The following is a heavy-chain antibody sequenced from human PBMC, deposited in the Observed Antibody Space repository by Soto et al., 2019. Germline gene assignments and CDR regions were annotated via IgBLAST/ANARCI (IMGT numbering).Heavy chain of an antibody. D-gene: IGHD3-3*01. Sequence: EVQLVESGGGLIQPGGSLRLSCVASGFIVSSNQMSWVRQAPGKGLEWVSVFYSGHTTYYADSVEGRFTISRDDSKNTLYLQMSSLRVEDTAVYYCVRGPSDHKLRLVEWPYGDYWGQGALVTVSS. CDR3: VRGPSDHKLRLVEWPYGDY. CDR2: FYSGHTT. J-gene: IGHJ4*02. V-gene: IGHV3-53*01. CDR1: GFIVSSNQ.